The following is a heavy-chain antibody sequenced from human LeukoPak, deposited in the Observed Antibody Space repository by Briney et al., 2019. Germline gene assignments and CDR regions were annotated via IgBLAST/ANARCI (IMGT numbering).Heavy chain of an antibody. Sequence: GGSLRLSCAASGFTFSSYEMNWVRQAPGKGLEWVSFISSSGNTIYYADSVRGRFTISRDNAKNSLYLQMNSLRVEDTAIYYCARVLAAAGWDWGQGTPVTVSS. J-gene: IGHJ4*02. CDR1: GFTFSSYE. CDR3: ARVLAAAGWD. CDR2: ISSSGNTI. D-gene: IGHD6-13*01. V-gene: IGHV3-48*03.